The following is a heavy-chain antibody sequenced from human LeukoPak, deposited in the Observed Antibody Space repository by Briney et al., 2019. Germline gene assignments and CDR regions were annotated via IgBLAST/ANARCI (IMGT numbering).Heavy chain of an antibody. CDR1: GFTFSSYS. CDR2: ISSSSSTI. J-gene: IGHJ4*02. CDR3: ARDLGMYYDILTGYTNRGGY. D-gene: IGHD3-9*01. V-gene: IGHV3-48*04. Sequence: GGSLRLSCAASGFTFSSYSMDWVRQAPGKGLEWVSYISSSSSTIYYADSVKGRFTISRDNAKNSLYLQMNSLRAEDTAVYYCARDLGMYYDILTGYTNRGGYWGQGTLVTVSS.